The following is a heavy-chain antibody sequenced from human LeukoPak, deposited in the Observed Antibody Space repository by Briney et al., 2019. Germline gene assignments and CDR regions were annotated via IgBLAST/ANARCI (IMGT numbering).Heavy chain of an antibody. D-gene: IGHD1-26*01. V-gene: IGHV1-18*01. CDR2: IGAYNGNT. CDR3: ARDLWGIVGATTFMDV. Sequence: ASVKVSCKASGYTFTSYGISWVRQAPGQGLEWMGWIGAYNGNTNYAQKLQGRATMTTDTSTSTAYMELRSLRSDDTAVYYCARDLWGIVGATTFMDVWGKGTTVTVSS. J-gene: IGHJ6*03. CDR1: GYTFTSYG.